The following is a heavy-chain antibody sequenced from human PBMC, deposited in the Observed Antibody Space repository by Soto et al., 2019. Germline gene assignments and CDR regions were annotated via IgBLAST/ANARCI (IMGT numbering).Heavy chain of an antibody. D-gene: IGHD3-22*01. Sequence: GGSLRLSCAASGFPFSNYAMSWVRQAAGKGLEWVSAISVDGGSTYCADSVKGRCTISRDNSRNTLFLQMDTLRAEDTAIYYCARFYYSDSSGYYSGHWGQGTQVTVSS. CDR1: GFPFSNYA. V-gene: IGHV3-23*01. J-gene: IGHJ4*02. CDR2: ISVDGGST. CDR3: ARFYYSDSSGYYSGH.